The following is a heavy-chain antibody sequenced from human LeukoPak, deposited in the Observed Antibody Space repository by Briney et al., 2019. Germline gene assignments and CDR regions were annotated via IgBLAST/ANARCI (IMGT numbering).Heavy chain of an antibody. CDR2: IIPIFGTA. CDR3: AGSKGIHYDSSGDCDY. D-gene: IGHD3-22*01. CDR1: GGTFSSYA. J-gene: IGHJ4*02. Sequence: GASVKVSCKASGGTFSSYAISWVRQAPGQGLEWMGGIIPIFGTANYAQKFQGRVTITADESTSTAYMELSSLRSEDTAVYYCAGSKGIHYDSSGDCDYWGQGTLVTVSS. V-gene: IGHV1-69*01.